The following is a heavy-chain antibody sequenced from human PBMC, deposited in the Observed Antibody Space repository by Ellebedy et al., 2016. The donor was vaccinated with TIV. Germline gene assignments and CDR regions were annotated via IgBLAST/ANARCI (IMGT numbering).Heavy chain of an antibody. J-gene: IGHJ3*02. CDR3: ARVDYVFGNAFDI. D-gene: IGHD3-16*01. Sequence: GESLKISCAASGFTFSSYDMHWVRRATGKGLEWVSAIGTAGDTYYPGSVKGRFTISRENAKNSLYLQMNSLRAGDTAVYYCARVDYVFGNAFDIWGQGTMVTVSS. V-gene: IGHV3-13*01. CDR2: IGTAGDT. CDR1: GFTFSSYD.